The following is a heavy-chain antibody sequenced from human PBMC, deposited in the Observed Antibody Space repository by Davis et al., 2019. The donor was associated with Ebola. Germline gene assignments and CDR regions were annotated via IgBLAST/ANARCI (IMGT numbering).Heavy chain of an antibody. J-gene: IGHJ4*02. D-gene: IGHD3-10*01. Sequence: GESLKISCAASGFTSSSYAMSWVRQAPGQGLEWVSAISGSGGSTYYADAVKGRFTITSDNSKNTLYLQMNSLRAEDTAVYYCAKEFGGWVKGRSGFDYWGQGTLVTVSS. V-gene: IGHV3-23*01. CDR1: GFTSSSYA. CDR3: AKEFGGWVKGRSGFDY. CDR2: ISGSGGST.